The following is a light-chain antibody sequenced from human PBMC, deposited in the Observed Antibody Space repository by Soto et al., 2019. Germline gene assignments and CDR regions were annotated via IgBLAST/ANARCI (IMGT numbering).Light chain of an antibody. V-gene: IGLV2-8*01. CDR1: SSDIGVYEY. Sequence: QSALTQSPSASGSPGQSVTISCTGTSSDIGVYEYVSWYQQHPGKGPKLMIYEVNKRPSGVPDRFSGSKSGNTASLTVSGLQAEDEADYYCSSYAGSHKFVFGTGAKLTVL. CDR2: EVN. CDR3: SSYAGSHKFV. J-gene: IGLJ1*01.